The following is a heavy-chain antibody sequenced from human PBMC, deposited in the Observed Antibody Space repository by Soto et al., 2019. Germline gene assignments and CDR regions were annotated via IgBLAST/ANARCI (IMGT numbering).Heavy chain of an antibody. V-gene: IGHV3-7*01. Sequence: GGSLGLSCAASGFTFSRYWMNWVRQAPGKGLEWVANIKQDGTEKNYVDSVKGRFTISRDNARNSLYLQRDSLRAEDTAVYFCARGDTPMITGMDSFDIWGQGTMVTVSS. D-gene: IGHD5-18*01. CDR1: GFTFSRYW. J-gene: IGHJ3*02. CDR2: IKQDGTEK. CDR3: ARGDTPMITGMDSFDI.